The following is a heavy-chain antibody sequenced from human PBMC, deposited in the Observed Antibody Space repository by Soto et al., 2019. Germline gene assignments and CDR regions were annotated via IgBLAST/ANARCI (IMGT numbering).Heavy chain of an antibody. Sequence: QVQLQESGPGLVQPSGTLSLTCAVSGGSIISSNWWNWVRQPPGKGLEWIGEIYHSGSTYYKPSLKGRVVFSVDTSKNQFSLKLTSATAADTAVYYCARRDWSGSTSHFYFDYWGQGVLVTVSS. D-gene: IGHD3-9*01. V-gene: IGHV4-4*02. J-gene: IGHJ4*02. CDR2: IYHSGST. CDR3: ARRDWSGSTSHFYFDY. CDR1: GGSIISSNW.